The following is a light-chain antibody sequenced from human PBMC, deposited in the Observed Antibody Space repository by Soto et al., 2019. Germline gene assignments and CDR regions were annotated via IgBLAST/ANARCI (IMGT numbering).Light chain of an antibody. CDR3: QQRSNWPLT. J-gene: IGKJ4*01. V-gene: IGKV3-11*01. Sequence: EIVLTQSPATLSLSPGERATLSCRASQSVSSYLDWYQQKPGQAPRLLIYDASNRATGIPARFSGSGSGTDFTLTISSLEPEDFAVYYCQQRSNWPLTFGGGTKGEIK. CDR2: DAS. CDR1: QSVSSY.